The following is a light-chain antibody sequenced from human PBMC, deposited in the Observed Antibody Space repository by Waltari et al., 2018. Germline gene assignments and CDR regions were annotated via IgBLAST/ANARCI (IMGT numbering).Light chain of an antibody. Sequence: QSVLTQPPSASGTPGQRVTISCSGSSSNIGSNLLGWPQPLPEPAPTRLVFGSNPRRSGVPDRVSGPKSGTSDALAICGLGSVDGADYYWAAWDDRLSGPVFGGGTKLTVL. CDR2: GSN. J-gene: IGLJ3*02. CDR3: AAWDDRLSGPV. CDR1: SSNIGSNL. V-gene: IGLV1-47*01.